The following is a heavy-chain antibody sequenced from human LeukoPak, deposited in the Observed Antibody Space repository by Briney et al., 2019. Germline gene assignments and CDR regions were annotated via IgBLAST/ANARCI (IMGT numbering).Heavy chain of an antibody. D-gene: IGHD2-2*01. CDR1: GFTFSSYG. CDR3: AKDSTKYCSSTSCPDDY. Sequence: GGSLRLSCAASGFTFSSYGMHWVRQAPGKGLERVAFIRYDGSNKYYADSVKGRFTISRDNSKNTLYLQMNSLRAEDTAVYYCAKDSTKYCSSTSCPDDYWGQGTLVTVSS. J-gene: IGHJ4*02. V-gene: IGHV3-30*02. CDR2: IRYDGSNK.